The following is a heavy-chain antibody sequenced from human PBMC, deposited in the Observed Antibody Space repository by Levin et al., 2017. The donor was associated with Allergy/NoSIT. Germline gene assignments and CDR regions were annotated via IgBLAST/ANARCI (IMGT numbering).Heavy chain of an antibody. Sequence: GESLKISCVGSGYNFANYWIGWVRQMPGKGLEWMGIVYPGDSEIRYSPSFQGQVTMSLDKSISTAYLQWNSLKASDTAMYYCARHGIWGPCSGSNCYPFDYWGQGTLVTVSS. V-gene: IGHV5-51*01. CDR1: GYNFANYW. D-gene: IGHD2-15*01. J-gene: IGHJ4*02. CDR3: ARHGIWGPCSGSNCYPFDY. CDR2: VYPGDSEI.